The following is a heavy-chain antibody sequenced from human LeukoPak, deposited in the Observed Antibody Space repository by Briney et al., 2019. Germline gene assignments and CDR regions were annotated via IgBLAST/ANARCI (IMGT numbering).Heavy chain of an antibody. J-gene: IGHJ4*02. V-gene: IGHV1-2*02. CDR1: GYTFTGYY. Sequence: ALVKVSCKASGYTFTGYYMHWVRQAPGQGLEWMGWINPNSGGTNYAQKFQGRVTMTRDTSISTAYMELSRLRSDDTAVYYCARERSITMIVVAIQGLDYWGQGTLVTVSS. CDR2: INPNSGGT. D-gene: IGHD3-22*01. CDR3: ARERSITMIVVAIQGLDY.